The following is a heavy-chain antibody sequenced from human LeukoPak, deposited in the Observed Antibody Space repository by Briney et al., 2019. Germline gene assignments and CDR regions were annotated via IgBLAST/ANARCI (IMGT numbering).Heavy chain of an antibody. CDR2: ISSSGSTI. J-gene: IGHJ4*02. D-gene: IGHD3-22*01. CDR3: ARAMGYYDSSGYYYEFFDY. Sequence: GGPLRLSCAASGFTFSSYEMNWVRQAPGKGLEWVSYISSSGSTIYYADSVKGRFTISRDNAKNSLYLQMDSLRAEDTAVYYCARAMGYYDSSGYYYEFFDYWGQGTLVTVSS. CDR1: GFTFSSYE. V-gene: IGHV3-48*03.